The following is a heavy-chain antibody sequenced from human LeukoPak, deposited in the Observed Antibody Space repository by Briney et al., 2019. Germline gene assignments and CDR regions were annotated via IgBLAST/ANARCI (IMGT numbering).Heavy chain of an antibody. D-gene: IGHD6-19*01. CDR1: GYTFTGYY. CDR2: IIPIFGTA. V-gene: IGHV1-69*06. J-gene: IGHJ4*02. CDR3: ASSNGYSSGWYLPITDY. Sequence: GASVKVSCKASGYTFTGYYMYWVRQAPGQGLEWMGGIIPIFGTANYAQKFQGRVTITADKSTSTAYMELSSLRSEDTAVYYCASSNGYSSGWYLPITDYWGQGTLVTVSS.